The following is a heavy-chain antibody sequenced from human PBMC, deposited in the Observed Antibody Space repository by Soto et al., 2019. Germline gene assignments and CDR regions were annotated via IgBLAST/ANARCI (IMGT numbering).Heavy chain of an antibody. CDR1: GGATTSDY. CDR2: IFHSLGA. V-gene: IGHV4-59*01. CDR3: VRDLKGSGDY. J-gene: IGHJ4*02. Sequence: LSPTYTVSGGATTSDYWSWIRQPPGKGLEWLGYIFHSLGAKYNPSLGSRGTISLDTSKNQLSLSLRSVTAADTAIYFCVRDLKGSGDYWGQGTLVTVSS. D-gene: IGHD3-10*01.